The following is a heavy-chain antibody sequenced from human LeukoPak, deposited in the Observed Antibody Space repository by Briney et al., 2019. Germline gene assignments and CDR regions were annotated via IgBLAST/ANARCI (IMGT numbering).Heavy chain of an antibody. CDR2: IYPDDSDT. V-gene: IGHV5-51*01. J-gene: IGHJ3*02. Sequence: GESLKISCRGSGYSFSFYWIAWVRQMPGKGLQWMGIIYPDDSDTRYSPSFQGQVTISADKSISTAYLQWSSLKASDTAMYYCARPLTTSYDAFDIWGQGQWSPSLQ. D-gene: IGHD2/OR15-2a*01. CDR1: GYSFSFYW. CDR3: ARPLTTSYDAFDI.